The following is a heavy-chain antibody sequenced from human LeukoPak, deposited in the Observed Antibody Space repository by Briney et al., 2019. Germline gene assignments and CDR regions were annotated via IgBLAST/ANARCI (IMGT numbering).Heavy chain of an antibody. D-gene: IGHD6-13*01. Sequence: GRSLRLSCAASGFTSSSFGMRWVRPAPGEGLGWVGVISYDGSNKYYADSVKGRFTISRDNSKNTLYLQMNSLRAEDTAVYYCAKSGYSSSWYIYYYYYYGMDVWGQGTTVTVS. CDR3: AKSGYSSSWYIYYYYYYGMDV. V-gene: IGHV3-30*18. J-gene: IGHJ6*02. CDR1: GFTSSSFG. CDR2: ISYDGSNK.